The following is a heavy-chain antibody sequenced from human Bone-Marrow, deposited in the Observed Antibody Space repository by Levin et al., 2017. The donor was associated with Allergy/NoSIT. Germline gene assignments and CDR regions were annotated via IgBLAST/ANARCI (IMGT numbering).Heavy chain of an antibody. CDR2: INEDGSST. V-gene: IGHV3-74*03. CDR1: GFTFTSHL. Sequence: GGSLRLSCAASGFTFTSHLMHWVRQAPGKGLVWVSRINEDGSSTTYADSVKGRFTISRDNAKNALYLQMDSLTVEDTAVYYCARDRPHNWFDPWGQGTLVTVSS. J-gene: IGHJ5*02. CDR3: ARDRPHNWFDP.